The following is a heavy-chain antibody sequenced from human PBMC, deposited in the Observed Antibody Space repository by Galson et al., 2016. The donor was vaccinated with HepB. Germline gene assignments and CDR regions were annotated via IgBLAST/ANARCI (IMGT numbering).Heavy chain of an antibody. V-gene: IGHV3-23*01. D-gene: IGHD4-17*01. CDR3: ARDPPTVTTSPPDY. Sequence: SLRLSCAASGFTFSSFAMAWVRQAPGKGLEWVSAINGDSGYTYYADSVKGRFTISRDNSQNTLYLQMNRLRAEDTAVYYCARDPPTVTTSPPDYWGQGTLATVSS. CDR1: GFTFSSFA. CDR2: INGDSGYT. J-gene: IGHJ4*02.